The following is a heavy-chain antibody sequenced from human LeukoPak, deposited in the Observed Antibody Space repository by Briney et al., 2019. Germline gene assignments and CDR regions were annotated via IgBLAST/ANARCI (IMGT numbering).Heavy chain of an antibody. D-gene: IGHD3-3*01. CDR2: INGRGYGT. CDR1: GFTFGSYA. Sequence: GGSLRLSCAASGFTFGSYAMTWVRQAPGKGLEWVSGINGRGYGTYYADSVKGRFTISRDNSKNTVYLQMNSLRAEDTAVYYCAKDLDDFWSVYAFDIWGQGTTVTVSS. J-gene: IGHJ6*02. V-gene: IGHV3-23*01. CDR3: AKDLDDFWSVYAFDI.